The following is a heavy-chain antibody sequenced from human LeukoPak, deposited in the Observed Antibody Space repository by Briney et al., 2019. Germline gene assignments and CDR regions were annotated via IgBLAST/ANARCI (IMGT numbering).Heavy chain of an antibody. D-gene: IGHD3-3*01. CDR2: MNPNSGNT. CDR3: ARGASDFWSGYVNWFDP. CDR1: GYTFTSYD. V-gene: IGHV1-8*01. Sequence: ASVKVSCKASGYTFTSYDINWVRQATGQGLEWMGWMNPNSGNTGYAQKFQGRVTMTSNTSISTAYMELSSLRSEDTAVYYCARGASDFWSGYVNWFDPWGQGTLVTVSS. J-gene: IGHJ5*02.